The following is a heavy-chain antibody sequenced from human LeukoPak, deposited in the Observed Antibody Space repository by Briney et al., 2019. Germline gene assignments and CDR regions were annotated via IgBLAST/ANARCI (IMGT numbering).Heavy chain of an antibody. CDR3: ARDLQIYSNYFGIADRPDNWFDP. Sequence: GASVKVSCKASGYTFTSYAMNWVRQAPGQGLEWMGIINPSDGSTSYAQKFQGRVTMTRDMSTSTVYMELSSLRSEDTAVYYCARDLQIYSNYFGIADRPDNWFDPWGQGTLVTVSS. V-gene: IGHV1-46*01. D-gene: IGHD4-11*01. CDR2: INPSDGST. CDR1: GYTFTSYA. J-gene: IGHJ5*02.